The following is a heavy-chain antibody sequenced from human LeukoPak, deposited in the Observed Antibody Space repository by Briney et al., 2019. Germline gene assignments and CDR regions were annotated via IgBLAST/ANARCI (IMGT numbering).Heavy chain of an antibody. J-gene: IGHJ6*02. CDR1: GASISSYC. Sequence: SETLSLTCTVSGASISSYCWSWIRQPPGKGLEWIGYIYYSGSTNYNPSLRSRVTILVDTSKNQFSLKLSSVTAADTAVYYCARADCSTTSCPMDVWGQGTTVTVSS. V-gene: IGHV4-59*01. CDR2: IYYSGST. CDR3: ARADCSTTSCPMDV. D-gene: IGHD2-2*01.